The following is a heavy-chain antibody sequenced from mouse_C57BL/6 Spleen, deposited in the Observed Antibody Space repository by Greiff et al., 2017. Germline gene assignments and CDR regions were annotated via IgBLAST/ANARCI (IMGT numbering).Heavy chain of an antibody. CDR1: GFTFSSYG. V-gene: IGHV5-6*01. CDR2: ISSGGSYT. Sequence: EVQGVESGGDLVKPGGSLKLSCAASGFTFSSYGMSWVRQTPDKRLEWVATISSGGSYTYYPDSVKGRFTISRDNAKNTLYLQMSSLKSEDTAMYYWATLRDYWGQGTTLTVSS. CDR3: ATLRDY. D-gene: IGHD1-1*01. J-gene: IGHJ2*01.